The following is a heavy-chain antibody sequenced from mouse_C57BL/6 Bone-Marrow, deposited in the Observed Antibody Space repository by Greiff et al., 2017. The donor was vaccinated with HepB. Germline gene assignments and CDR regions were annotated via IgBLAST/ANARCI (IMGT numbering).Heavy chain of an antibody. D-gene: IGHD1-2*01. Sequence: EVQLQQSGAELVRPGASVKLSCTASGFNIKDDYMHWVKQRPEQGLEWIGWIDPENGDTEYASKFQGKATITADTSSNPAYLQLSSLTSEDTAVYYCTTTTAPEDYGGQGTTLTVSS. CDR2: IDPENGDT. CDR3: TTTTAPEDY. J-gene: IGHJ2*01. CDR1: GFNIKDDY. V-gene: IGHV14-4*01.